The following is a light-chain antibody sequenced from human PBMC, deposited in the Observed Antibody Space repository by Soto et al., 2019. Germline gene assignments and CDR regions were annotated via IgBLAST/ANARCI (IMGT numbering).Light chain of an antibody. CDR3: QHYDHLPLT. CDR1: QDISNY. Sequence: DIQMTQSPSSLSASVGDRVTITCQASQDISNYLNWYQQKPGKAPKLLVYGASSLETGVTSRFRGSGSGTDFTFTISSLQPEDIATYYCQHYDHLPLTVGGGTKVEIK. V-gene: IGKV1-33*01. J-gene: IGKJ4*01. CDR2: GAS.